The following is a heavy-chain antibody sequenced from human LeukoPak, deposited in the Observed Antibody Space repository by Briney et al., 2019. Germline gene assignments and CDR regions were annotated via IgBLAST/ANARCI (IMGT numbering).Heavy chain of an antibody. CDR2: IIPIFGTA. D-gene: IGHD4-17*01. V-gene: IGHV1-69*05. CDR1: GGTFSSYA. CDR3: ARAQGYGDYQAGAFGI. Sequence: SVKVSCKASGGTFSSYAISWVRQAPGQGREWMGGIIPIFGTANYAQKFQGRVTITTDESTSTAYMERSSLRSEDTAVYYCARAQGYGDYQAGAFGIWGQGTMVTVSS. J-gene: IGHJ3*02.